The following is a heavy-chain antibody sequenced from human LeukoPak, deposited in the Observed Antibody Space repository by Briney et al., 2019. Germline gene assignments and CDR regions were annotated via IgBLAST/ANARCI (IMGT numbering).Heavy chain of an antibody. Sequence: GGSLRLSCAASGFTFSSYAMSWVRQAPGKGLEWVSAISGSGGSTYYADSVKGRFAISRDNSKNTLYLQMNSLRAEDTAVYYCAKDPPFGELLYRAFDIWGQGTMVTVSS. J-gene: IGHJ3*02. D-gene: IGHD3-10*01. V-gene: IGHV3-23*01. CDR1: GFTFSSYA. CDR3: AKDPPFGELLYRAFDI. CDR2: ISGSGGST.